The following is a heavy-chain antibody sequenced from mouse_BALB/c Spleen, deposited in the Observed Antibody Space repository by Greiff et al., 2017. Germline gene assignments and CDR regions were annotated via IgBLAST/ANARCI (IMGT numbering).Heavy chain of an antibody. CDR1: GYTFSSYW. CDR2: ILPGSGST. V-gene: IGHV1-9*01. J-gene: IGHJ3*01. CDR3: AKGSSGYGFAY. Sequence: VQLQQSGAELMKPGASVKISCKATGYTFSSYWIEWVKQRPGHGLEWIGEILPGSGSTNYNEKFKGKATFTADTSSNTAYMQLSSLTSEDSAVYYCAKGSSGYGFAYWGQGTLVTVSA. D-gene: IGHD3-1*01.